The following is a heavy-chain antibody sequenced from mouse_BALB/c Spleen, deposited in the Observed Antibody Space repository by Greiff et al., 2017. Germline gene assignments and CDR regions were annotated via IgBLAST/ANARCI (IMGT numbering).Heavy chain of an antibody. V-gene: IGHV3-6*02. D-gene: IGHD1-1*01. CDR2: ISYDGSN. J-gene: IGHJ3*01. CDR1: GYSITSGYY. Sequence: EESGPGLVKPSQSLSLTCSVTGYSITSGYYWNWIRQFPGNKLEWMGYISYDGSNNYNPSLKNRISITRDTSKNQFFLKLNSVTTEDTATYYCARRVYGSSPWFAYWGQGTLVTVSA. CDR3: ARRVYGSSPWFAY.